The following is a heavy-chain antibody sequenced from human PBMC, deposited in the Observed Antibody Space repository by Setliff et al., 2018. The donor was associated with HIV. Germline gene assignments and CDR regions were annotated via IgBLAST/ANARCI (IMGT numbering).Heavy chain of an antibody. CDR3: ARKLRPGHGVDV. CDR2: IKGDGSET. D-gene: IGHD3-10*01. V-gene: IGHV3-7*01. Sequence: PGGSLRLSCESSGFTFNNYWMSWVRQAPGKRPEWVANIKGDGSETYYVESVKGRFTISRDNAENSLYLQMNSLRADDTATYYCARKLRPGHGVDVWGQGTTVTVSS. J-gene: IGHJ6*02. CDR1: GFTFNNYW.